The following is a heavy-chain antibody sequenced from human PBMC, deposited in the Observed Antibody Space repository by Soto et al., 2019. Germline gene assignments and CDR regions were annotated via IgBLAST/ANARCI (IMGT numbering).Heavy chain of an antibody. Sequence: GSLRLSCAASGFTVSSNYMSWVRQAPGKGLEWVSVIYSGGSTYYADSVKGRFTISRDNSKNTLYLQMNSLRAEDTAVYYCASISSGWFGELLTDAFDIWGQGTMVTVSS. CDR3: ASISSGWFGELLTDAFDI. J-gene: IGHJ3*02. CDR1: GFTVSSNY. V-gene: IGHV3-66*01. D-gene: IGHD3-10*01. CDR2: IYSGGST.